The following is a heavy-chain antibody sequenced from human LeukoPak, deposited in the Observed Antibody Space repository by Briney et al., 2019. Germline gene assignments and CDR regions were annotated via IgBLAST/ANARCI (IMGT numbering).Heavy chain of an antibody. CDR1: GFTFSSYS. CDR2: ISENGGRT. J-gene: IGHJ3*02. CDR3: ARDRVGGWAFDI. V-gene: IGHV3-64*01. Sequence: PGGSLRLSCAASGFTFSSYSMNWVRQAPGKGLEYVSAISENGGRTYYANSVKGRFTNSRDNSKNTLYLQMDSLRAEDMAVYYCARDRVGGWAFDIWGQGTMVTVSS. D-gene: IGHD3-16*01.